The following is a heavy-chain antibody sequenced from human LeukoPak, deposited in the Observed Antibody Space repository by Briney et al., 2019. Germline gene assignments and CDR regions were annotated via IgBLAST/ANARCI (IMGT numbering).Heavy chain of an antibody. CDR1: GASISSYF. CDR2: IYYSGTT. D-gene: IGHD3-22*01. V-gene: IGHV4-59*01. J-gene: IGHJ6*03. Sequence: PPETLSLTCRVPGASISSYFWSWIRQPPGKGLGGIGYIYYSGTTNYNPSLKSRIAISLDTSKKQLSLRMRSVTAADTAVYYCSRSTSGYYSKHYYFYMDVWGKGTTVTASS. CDR3: SRSTSGYYSKHYYFYMDV.